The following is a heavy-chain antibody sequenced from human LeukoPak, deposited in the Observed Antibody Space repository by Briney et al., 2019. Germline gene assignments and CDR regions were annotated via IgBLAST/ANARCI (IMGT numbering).Heavy chain of an antibody. D-gene: IGHD1-1*01. J-gene: IGHJ4*02. Sequence: GGSLRLSCAASGFTFSSHWMHWVRQVPGKGLVWVSRIDSDGRITTYADSVKGRFTISRDNAKNTLYLQMNTLRDEDTAVYYCTRDYNWNPPDYWGQGTLVTVSS. CDR3: TRDYNWNPPDY. CDR2: IDSDGRIT. V-gene: IGHV3-74*01. CDR1: GFTFSSHW.